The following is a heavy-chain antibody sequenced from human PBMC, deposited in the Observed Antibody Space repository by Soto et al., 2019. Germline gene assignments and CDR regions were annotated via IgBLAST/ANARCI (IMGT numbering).Heavy chain of an antibody. J-gene: IGHJ4*02. CDR3: AHGGPAASLDF. CDR2: IYWNDDK. V-gene: IGHV2-5*01. D-gene: IGHD6-13*01. CDR1: GFSLSTSGVG. Sequence: QITLKESGPTLVKPTQTLTLTCTFSGFSLSTSGVGVGWIRQPPGKALEWLTLIYWNDDKRYSPSLKSRLTTTXDTSKNQVVLTMTNMDPVDTATAYCAHGGPAASLDFWGQGTLVTVSS.